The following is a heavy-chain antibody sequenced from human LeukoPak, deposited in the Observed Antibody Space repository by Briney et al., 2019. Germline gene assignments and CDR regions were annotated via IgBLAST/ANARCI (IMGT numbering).Heavy chain of an antibody. D-gene: IGHD3-10*01. J-gene: IGHJ6*04. CDR3: TTAGLWFGDYYYGMDV. Sequence: PGGSLRLSCAASGFTFSNAWMSWVRQAPGKGLEWVGRIKSKTDGGTTDYAAPVKGRFTISRDDSKNTLYLQMNSLKTEDTAVYYCTTAGLWFGDYYYGMDVWGKGTTVTVSS. CDR1: GFTFSNAW. CDR2: IKSKTDGGTT. V-gene: IGHV3-15*01.